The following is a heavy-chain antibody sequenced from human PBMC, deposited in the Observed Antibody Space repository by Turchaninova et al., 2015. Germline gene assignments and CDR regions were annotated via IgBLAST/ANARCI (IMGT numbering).Heavy chain of an antibody. D-gene: IGHD1-20*01. CDR3: ARSYNWNGFDY. CDR2: IFSNDEK. V-gene: IGHV2-26*01. CDR1: GFSLTNARTA. Sequence: QVTLKESGPVLVNPTATLPLTCTVSGFSLTNARTAVSWIRQPPRKALEWLAHIFSNDEKSYSTSLKNSLTISKDTSKSQVVLTMTNMDPVDTATYYCARSYNWNGFDYWGQGTLVTVSS. J-gene: IGHJ4*02.